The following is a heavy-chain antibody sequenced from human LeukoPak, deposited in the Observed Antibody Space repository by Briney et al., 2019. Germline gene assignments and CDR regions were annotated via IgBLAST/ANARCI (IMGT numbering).Heavy chain of an antibody. CDR3: AKRDAKISGSDSFDI. CDR2: IWNDGSHE. J-gene: IGHJ3*02. V-gene: IGHV3-33*06. CDR1: GFTFSKYG. Sequence: GRSLRLSCARSGFTFSKYGMHWVRQAPGKALEWVAVIWNDGSHENYADSVKGRFTISRDNSENTLYLQMSSLRAEDTAMYFCAKRDAKISGSDSFDIWGQGTMVTVSS. D-gene: IGHD3-10*01.